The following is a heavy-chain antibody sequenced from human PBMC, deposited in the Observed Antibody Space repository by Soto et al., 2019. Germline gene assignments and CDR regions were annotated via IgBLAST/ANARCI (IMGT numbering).Heavy chain of an antibody. CDR3: ARGDRGAFDL. CDR2: IHSDGSST. Sequence: GGSLRLSCAASGFTFSYYWMHWVRQAPGQGLVWVSRIHSDGSSTTYADSVKGRFTISRDNAKNTLYLQMNSLRAEVTAVYYCARGDRGAFDLWGQGTMVTVSS. V-gene: IGHV3-74*01. CDR1: GFTFSYYW. J-gene: IGHJ3*01. D-gene: IGHD2-21*02.